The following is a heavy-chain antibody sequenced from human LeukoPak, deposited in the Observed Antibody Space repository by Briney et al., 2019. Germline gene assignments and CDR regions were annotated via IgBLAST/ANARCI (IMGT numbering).Heavy chain of an antibody. Sequence: PGGSLRLSCAASGFTFSNYAMHWVRQAPGKGLEWVAVISYDGSNKYYADSVKGRFTISRDNSKNTLYLQMNSLRAEDTAVHYCAREAPYYYDSSGSTHLLGDAFDIWGQGTMVTVSS. CDR1: GFTFSNYA. J-gene: IGHJ3*02. CDR3: AREAPYYYDSSGSTHLLGDAFDI. D-gene: IGHD3-22*01. V-gene: IGHV3-30*04. CDR2: ISYDGSNK.